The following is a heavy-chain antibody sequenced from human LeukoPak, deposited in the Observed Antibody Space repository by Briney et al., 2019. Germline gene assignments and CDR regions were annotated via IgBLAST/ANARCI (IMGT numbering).Heavy chain of an antibody. D-gene: IGHD4-17*01. J-gene: IGHJ3*02. CDR1: GGSFSGYY. CDR2: INHSGST. V-gene: IGHV4-34*01. Sequence: SETLSLTCAVYGGSFSGYYWSWIRQPPGKGLEWIGEINHSGSTNYNPSLKSRVTISVDMSKNQFSLKLRSVTAADTAVYYCARLTTVSDSPFDIWGQGTMVTVSS. CDR3: ARLTTVSDSPFDI.